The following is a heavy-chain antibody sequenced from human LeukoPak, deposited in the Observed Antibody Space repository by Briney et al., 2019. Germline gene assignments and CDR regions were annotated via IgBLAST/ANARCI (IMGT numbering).Heavy chain of an antibody. CDR2: INHSRST. J-gene: IGHJ6*02. V-gene: IGHV4-34*01. CDR1: GGSFSGYY. CDR3: ARTTITIFGVVIIRPDYYYYYGMDV. Sequence: SETLSLTCAVYGGSFSGYYWSWIRQPPGKGLEWIGEINHSRSTNYNPSLKSRVTISVDTSKNQFSLKLSSVTAADTAVYYCARTTITIFGVVIIRPDYYYYYGMDVWGQGTTVTVSS. D-gene: IGHD3-3*01.